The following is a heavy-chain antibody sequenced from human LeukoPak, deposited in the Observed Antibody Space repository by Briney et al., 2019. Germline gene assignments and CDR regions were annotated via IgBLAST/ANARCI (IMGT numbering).Heavy chain of an antibody. Sequence: QPGGSLRLSCAASGFTFSSSGMHWVRQAPGKGLEWVTFIGYDGSNNYDGSSKYYADSVNGRFTISRDNSKNTLYLQMNSLRPEDTALYYCAKDYPSAVGASPFEYWGQGTLVTVS. V-gene: IGHV3-30*02. CDR1: GFTFSSSG. J-gene: IGHJ4*02. D-gene: IGHD1-26*01. CDR3: AKDYPSAVGASPFEY. CDR2: IGYDGSNNYDGSSK.